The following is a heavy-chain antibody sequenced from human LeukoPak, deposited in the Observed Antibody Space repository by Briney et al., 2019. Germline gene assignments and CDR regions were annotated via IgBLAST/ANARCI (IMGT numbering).Heavy chain of an antibody. CDR3: ASSGWYMFFDY. D-gene: IGHD6-19*01. J-gene: IGHJ4*02. V-gene: IGHV3-53*05. CDR2: IYSGGTT. CDR1: GFTVSSNC. Sequence: QSGGSLRLSCAASGFTVSSNCMSWVRQAPGKGLEWVSVIYSGGTTYYADSVKGRFTLSRDNSKNTLYLQMNSLRAEDTAVYYCASSGWYMFFDYWGQGTLVTVSS.